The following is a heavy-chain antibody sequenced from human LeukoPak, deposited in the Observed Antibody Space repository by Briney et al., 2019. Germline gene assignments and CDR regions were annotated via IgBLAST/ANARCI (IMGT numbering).Heavy chain of an antibody. J-gene: IGHJ4*02. V-gene: IGHV3-20*04. Sequence: EGSLRLSCAASGFIFDDYGMSWVRQAPGKGLEWVCGINWNGDSTGYADSVKGRFTISRDNAKNSLYLQMNSLRAEDTAVYYCARAKSYYGYYCDSSGYYCPDYWGQGTLVTVSS. D-gene: IGHD3-22*01. CDR1: GFIFDDYG. CDR3: ARAKSYYGYYCDSSGYYCPDY. CDR2: INWNGDST.